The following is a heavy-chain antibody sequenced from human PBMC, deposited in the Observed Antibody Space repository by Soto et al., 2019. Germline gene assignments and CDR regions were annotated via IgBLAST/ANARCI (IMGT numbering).Heavy chain of an antibody. CDR1: GYSFTSYW. J-gene: IGHJ6*02. V-gene: IGHV5-10-1*01. Sequence: GESLKISCKGSGYSFTSYWISWVRQMPGKGLEWMGRIDPSDSYTNYSPSFQGHVTISADKSISTAYLQWSSLKASDTAMYYCARQDRNYYEDYGMDVWGQGTTVTVSS. D-gene: IGHD3-22*01. CDR2: IDPSDSYT. CDR3: ARQDRNYYEDYGMDV.